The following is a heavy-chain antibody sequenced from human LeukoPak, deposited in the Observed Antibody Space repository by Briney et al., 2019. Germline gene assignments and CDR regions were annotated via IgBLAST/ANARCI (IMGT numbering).Heavy chain of an antibody. D-gene: IGHD5-18*01. CDR3: ARVGHSYGYISGGFDY. J-gene: IGHJ4*02. V-gene: IGHV4-34*01. Sequence: SETLSLTCAVYGGSFSGYYWSWIRQPPGKGLEWIGEINHSGSTNYNPSLKSRVTISVDTSKNQFSLKLSSVTAADKAVYYCARVGHSYGYISGGFDYWGQGTLVTVSS. CDR2: INHSGST. CDR1: GGSFSGYY.